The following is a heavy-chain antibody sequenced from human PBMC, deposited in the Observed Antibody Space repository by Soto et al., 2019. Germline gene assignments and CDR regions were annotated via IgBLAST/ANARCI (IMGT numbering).Heavy chain of an antibody. D-gene: IGHD5-12*01. Sequence: EVQLLESGGGLVQPGGSLRLSCAASGFTFSSYAMTWVRQAPGKGLEWVSGISGSGGSTYYADSVKGRFTFTRDNSKKPLYLQMNSLGAEYTALYYCAKAQYSGYEFSLHLESWGHGTLVPVSS. CDR2: ISGSGGST. J-gene: IGHJ5*01. V-gene: IGHV3-23*01. CDR3: AKAQYSGYEFSLHLES. CDR1: GFTFSSYA.